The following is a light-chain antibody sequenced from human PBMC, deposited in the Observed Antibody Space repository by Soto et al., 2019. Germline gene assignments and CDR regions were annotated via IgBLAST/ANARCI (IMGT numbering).Light chain of an antibody. CDR1: QSVSSY. CDR2: DAS. J-gene: IGKJ4*01. CDR3: QQRSSLPLLT. V-gene: IGKV3-11*01. Sequence: EIVLTQSPATLSLSPGERATLSCRASQSVSSYLAWYQQKPGQAPRLLIFDASIGATGIPARFSGSGSGTDFTLTISILEPEDFAVYYCQQRSSLPLLTFGGGTKVEIK.